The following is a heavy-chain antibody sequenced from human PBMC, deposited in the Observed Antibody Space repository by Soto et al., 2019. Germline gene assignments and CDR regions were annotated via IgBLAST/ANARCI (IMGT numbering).Heavy chain of an antibody. CDR2: INHSGST. CDR1: GGSFIGYY. V-gene: IGHV4-34*01. D-gene: IGHD2-2*02. J-gene: IGHJ4*02. Sequence: SETLSLTCAVYGGSFIGYYCSCVRHPPLKWPEWIVEINHSGSTNYNPSLKSRVTISVDTSKNQFSLKLSSVTAADTAVYYCARGVVYGYCSSTSCYKGGFGLDYWGQGTLVTVSS. CDR3: ARGVVYGYCSSTSCYKGGFGLDY.